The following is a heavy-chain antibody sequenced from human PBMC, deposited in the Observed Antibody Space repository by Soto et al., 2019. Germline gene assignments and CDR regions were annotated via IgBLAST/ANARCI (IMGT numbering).Heavy chain of an antibody. CDR1: GFTFSSYW. CDR2: IKQDGSEK. D-gene: IGHD3-16*02. Sequence: ESGGGLVQPGGSLRLSCAASGFTFSSYWMSWVRQAPGKGLEWVANIKQDGSEKYYVDSVKGRFTISRDNAKNSLYLQMNSLRAEDTAVYYCARDGEDDYVWGSYRSFDYWGQGTLVTVSS. J-gene: IGHJ4*02. CDR3: ARDGEDDYVWGSYRSFDY. V-gene: IGHV3-7*03.